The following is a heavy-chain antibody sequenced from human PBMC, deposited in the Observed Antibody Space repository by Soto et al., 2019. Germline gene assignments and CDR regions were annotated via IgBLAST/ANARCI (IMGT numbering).Heavy chain of an antibody. J-gene: IGHJ6*02. CDR2: IGESGTPT. Sequence: GGSLRLSCAASGFTFSSYAMKWVRQSPGKGLEWVSLIGESGTPTYYADSVKGRFTISRDNSGNTLFLEMYSLRAEDTAVYYCARYIPGVRYYGMDVWGQGTTVTVSS. CDR3: ARYIPGVRYYGMDV. D-gene: IGHD2-2*01. CDR1: GFTFSSYA. V-gene: IGHV3-23*01.